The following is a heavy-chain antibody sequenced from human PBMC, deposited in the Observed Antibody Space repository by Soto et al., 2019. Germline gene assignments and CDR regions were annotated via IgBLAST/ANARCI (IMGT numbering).Heavy chain of an antibody. CDR3: ARDLSSDSTGFRGYDL. V-gene: IGHV1-69*01. J-gene: IGHJ4*02. CDR1: GGTVSSYA. CDR2: FIPIFVSA. D-gene: IGHD3-10*01. Sequence: QVHLVQSGAEVKKAGSSVKVSCKASGGTVSSYAITWVRQAPGKGLEWMGVFIPIFVSAHYAQKFQGRVTITADESTSTAYMELSGLRSEDTAIYYYARDLSSDSTGFRGYDLWGQGTLVTVSS.